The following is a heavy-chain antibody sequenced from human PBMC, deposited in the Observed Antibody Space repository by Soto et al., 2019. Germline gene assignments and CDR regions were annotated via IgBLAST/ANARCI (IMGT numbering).Heavy chain of an antibody. J-gene: IGHJ4*02. Sequence: GGSLRLSCAVSGSTVSSNYMGWVRQAPGKGLEWVSIIYSGSNTHYADSVKGRFTISRDSSKNTLYLQMNGLRTDDTAVYYCVRDGDTSGHFSVFDYWGQGTLVTVSS. CDR1: GSTVSSNY. V-gene: IGHV3-66*01. CDR2: IYSGSNT. CDR3: VRDGDTSGHFSVFDY. D-gene: IGHD2-21*02.